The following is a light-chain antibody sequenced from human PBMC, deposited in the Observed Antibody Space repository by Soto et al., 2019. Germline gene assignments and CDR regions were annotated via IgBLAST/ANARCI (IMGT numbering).Light chain of an antibody. Sequence: EIVLTQSPATLSLSPGERATLSCRASQSVSSYLAWYQQKPGQAPRLLISDASKRATGIPGRFSGSGSGTDFTLTISSLAPEDFAVYYGQQRSNWPVTFGQGTRLEIK. CDR1: QSVSSY. CDR3: QQRSNWPVT. J-gene: IGKJ5*01. V-gene: IGKV3-11*01. CDR2: DAS.